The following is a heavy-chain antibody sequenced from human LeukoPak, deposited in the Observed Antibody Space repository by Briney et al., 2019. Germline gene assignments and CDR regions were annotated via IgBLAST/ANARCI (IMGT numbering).Heavy chain of an antibody. Sequence: GSSVKVSCKASGGTFSSYAISWVRQAPGQGLEWMGWISAYNGNTNSAQKFQGRVTMTTDTSTSTAYMELRSLRSDDTAVYYCARDTYYYDSSGYFDYWGRGTLVTVSS. CDR3: ARDTYYYDSSGYFDY. D-gene: IGHD3-22*01. V-gene: IGHV1-18*01. CDR1: GGTFSSYA. J-gene: IGHJ4*02. CDR2: ISAYNGNT.